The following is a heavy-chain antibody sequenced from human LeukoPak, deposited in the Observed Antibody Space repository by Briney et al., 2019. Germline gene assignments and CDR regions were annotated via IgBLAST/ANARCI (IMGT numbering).Heavy chain of an antibody. D-gene: IGHD6-6*01. Sequence: EASVKVSCKASGYTFTSYGISWVRQAPGQGLEWMGWISAYNGNTNYAQKLQGRVTMTTGTSTSTAYMELSSLRSEDTAVYYCARDRIAARSFDYWGQGTLVTVSS. J-gene: IGHJ4*02. CDR3: ARDRIAARSFDY. CDR1: GYTFTSYG. CDR2: ISAYNGNT. V-gene: IGHV1-18*01.